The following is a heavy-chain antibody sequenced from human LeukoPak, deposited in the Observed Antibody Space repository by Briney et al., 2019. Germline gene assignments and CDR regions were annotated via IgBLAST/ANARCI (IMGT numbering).Heavy chain of an antibody. J-gene: IGHJ4*02. CDR2: IYSGGTT. CDR3: ARALYEYGSY. D-gene: IGHD2-8*01. CDR1: GYTFSSYE. Sequence: GGSLRLSCAASGYTFSSYEMNWVRQAPGKGLEWVSVIYSGGTTYYADSVKGRFTISRDNSKNTLYLQMNSLRTEDTAVYYCARALYEYGSYWGQGTLVTVSS. V-gene: IGHV3-66*01.